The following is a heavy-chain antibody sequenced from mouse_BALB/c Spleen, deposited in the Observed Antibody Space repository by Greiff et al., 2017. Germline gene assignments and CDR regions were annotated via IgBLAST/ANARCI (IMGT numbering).Heavy chain of an antibody. CDR2: ISSGGSYT. V-gene: IGHV5-6-4*01. CDR3: TRDGMTTVVADAMDY. D-gene: IGHD1-1*01. Sequence: EVHLVESGGGLVKPGGSLKLSCAASGFTFSSYTMSWVRQTPEKRLEWVATISSGGSYTYYPDSVKGRFTISRDNAKNTLYLQMSSLKSEDTAMYYCTRDGMTTVVADAMDYWGQGTSVTVSS. CDR1: GFTFSSYT. J-gene: IGHJ4*01.